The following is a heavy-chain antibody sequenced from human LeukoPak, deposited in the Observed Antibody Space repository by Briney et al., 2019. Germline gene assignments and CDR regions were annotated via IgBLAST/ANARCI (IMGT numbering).Heavy chain of an antibody. CDR3: ARETPYDAFDI. Sequence: SETLSLTCAVSGGSISSGGYSWSWIRQPPGKGLEWIGYIYYSESTYYNPSLKSRVTISVDTSKNQFSLKLSSVTAADTAVYYCARETPYDAFDIWGQGTMVTVSS. J-gene: IGHJ3*02. CDR2: IYYSEST. V-gene: IGHV4-30-4*07. CDR1: GGSISSGGYS.